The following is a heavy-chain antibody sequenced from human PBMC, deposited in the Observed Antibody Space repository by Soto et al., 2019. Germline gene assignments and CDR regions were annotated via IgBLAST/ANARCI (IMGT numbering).Heavy chain of an antibody. CDR1: GFAFSTYG. D-gene: IGHD3-22*01. CDR2: ISNDGNNK. Sequence: GGSLRLSCVASGFAFSTYGMHWVRQAPGKGLEWVALISNDGNNKYYADFVKGRFTISRDNSKNTLYLEMNSLRPEDTAVYYCAKSTEGSSGPYWGQGILVTVSS. CDR3: AKSTEGSSGPY. V-gene: IGHV3-30*18. J-gene: IGHJ4*02.